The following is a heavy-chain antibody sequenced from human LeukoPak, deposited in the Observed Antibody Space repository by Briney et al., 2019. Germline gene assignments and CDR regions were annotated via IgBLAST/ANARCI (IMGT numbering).Heavy chain of an antibody. V-gene: IGHV3-74*01. J-gene: IGHJ4*02. Sequence: GGSLTLSCAASGFGFSVSWMHWVRQAPGKGLVWVAHINEDGTSASHADSVKGRFTISRDNAKNTLYLQMNSLTVEDTAVYYCARVPTNSYGFGQWGQGSLVTVSS. D-gene: IGHD5-18*01. CDR1: GFGFSVSW. CDR2: INEDGTSA. CDR3: ARVPTNSYGFGQ.